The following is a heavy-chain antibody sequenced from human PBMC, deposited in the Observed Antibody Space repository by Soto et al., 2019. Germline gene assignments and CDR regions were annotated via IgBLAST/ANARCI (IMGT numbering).Heavy chain of an antibody. CDR3: AREGMRGVMIYYGMDV. Sequence: EVQLVESGGGLVQPGGSLRLSCAASGFTFSSYWMSWVRQAPGKGLEWVANIKLDGSEKYYVDSVKGRFTISRDNAQNLLYPQMNSRRAEDTAVYYCAREGMRGVMIYYGMDVWGQGTTVTVSS. D-gene: IGHD3-10*01. J-gene: IGHJ6*02. CDR2: IKLDGSEK. V-gene: IGHV3-7*04. CDR1: GFTFSSYW.